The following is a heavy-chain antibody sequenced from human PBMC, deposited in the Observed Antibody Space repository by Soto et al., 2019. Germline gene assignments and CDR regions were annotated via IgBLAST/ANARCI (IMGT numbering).Heavy chain of an antibody. V-gene: IGHV1-2*02. CDR2: IYPNTETT. D-gene: IGHD6-25*01. J-gene: IGHJ4*02. CDR1: GYSFSGYY. CDR3: VSLQTSGWPGVH. Sequence: ASVKVSCKASGYSFSGYYIPWVRPAPGQGPEWLVCIYPNTETTDSSKKFQGRVTMTSDMSTRTVYMELRDLRSDDTAVYYCVSLQTSGWPGVHWGQGTLVTVSS.